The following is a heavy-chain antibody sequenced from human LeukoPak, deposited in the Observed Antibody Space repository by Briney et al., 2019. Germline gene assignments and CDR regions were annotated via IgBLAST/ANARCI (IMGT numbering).Heavy chain of an antibody. Sequence: ASVKVSCKASGYTFTSYAMNWVREAPGQGLEWMGWINTNTGNPTYAQGLTGRFVLSLDTSVSTAYLQISSLKAEDTAVYYCAIWYCSGGRCYSNARTFDYWGQGTRVSVSS. CDR1: GYTFTSYA. V-gene: IGHV7-4-1*02. CDR2: INTNTGNP. J-gene: IGHJ4*02. D-gene: IGHD2-15*01. CDR3: AIWYCSGGRCYSNARTFDY.